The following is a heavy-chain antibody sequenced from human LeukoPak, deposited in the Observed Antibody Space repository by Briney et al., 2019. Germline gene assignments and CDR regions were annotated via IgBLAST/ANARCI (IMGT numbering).Heavy chain of an antibody. J-gene: IGHJ3*02. CDR3: ARADHAFDILAGGFDI. D-gene: IGHD4-23*01. CDR2: ISYDGSNK. CDR1: GFTFSSYA. Sequence: GRSLRLSCAASGFTFSSYAMHWVRQAPGKGLEWVAVISYDGSNKYYADSVKGRFTISRDNSKNTLYLQMNSLRAEDTAVYYCARADHAFDILAGGFDIWGQGTMVTVSS. V-gene: IGHV3-30-3*01.